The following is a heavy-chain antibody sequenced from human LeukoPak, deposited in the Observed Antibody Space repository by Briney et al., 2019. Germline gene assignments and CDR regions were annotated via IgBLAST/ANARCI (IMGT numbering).Heavy chain of an antibody. Sequence: GALRLSCAASGFTFSSYAMSWVRQAPGKGLEWVSAISGSGGSTYYADSVKGRFTISRDNSKNTLYLQMNSLRAEDTAVYYCAKDHYYGSGSYYRRNGRKQRDYFDYWGQGTLVTVSS. CDR2: ISGSGGST. CDR1: GFTFSSYA. CDR3: AKDHYYGSGSYYRRNGRKQRDYFDY. V-gene: IGHV3-23*01. D-gene: IGHD3-10*01. J-gene: IGHJ4*02.